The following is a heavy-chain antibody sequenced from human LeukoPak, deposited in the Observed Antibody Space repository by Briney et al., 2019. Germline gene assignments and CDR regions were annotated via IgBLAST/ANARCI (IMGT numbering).Heavy chain of an antibody. D-gene: IGHD3-10*01. Sequence: ASVKVSCKASGYTFTGYYMHWVRQAPGQGLECMGWINPNSGGTNYAQKFQGRVTMTRDTSISTAYMELSRLRSDDTAVYYCARREARDDVLLWFGESFYYGMDVWGQGTTVTVSS. CDR2: INPNSGGT. J-gene: IGHJ6*02. CDR3: ARREARDDVLLWFGESFYYGMDV. CDR1: GYTFTGYY. V-gene: IGHV1-2*02.